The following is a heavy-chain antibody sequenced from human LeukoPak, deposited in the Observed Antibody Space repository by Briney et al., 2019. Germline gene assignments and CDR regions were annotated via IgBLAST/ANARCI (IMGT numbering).Heavy chain of an antibody. V-gene: IGHV3-74*01. Sequence: PGGSLRLSCAASGFPLSSYGMRLVRQGPGKGLVWVSRINTDGSSTSNADSVKGRFTISRDNAKNTLYLQMNSLRAEDTAVYYCARDYLCAFDIWGQGTMVTVSS. CDR3: ARDYLCAFDI. CDR1: GFPLSSYG. CDR2: INTDGSST. D-gene: IGHD5-12*01. J-gene: IGHJ3*02.